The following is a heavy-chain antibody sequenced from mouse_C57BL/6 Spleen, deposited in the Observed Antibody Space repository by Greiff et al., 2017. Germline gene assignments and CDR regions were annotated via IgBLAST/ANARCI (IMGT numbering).Heavy chain of an antibody. CDR2: IDPESGDT. Sequence: VQLKESGAELVRPGASVKLSCTASGYTINDYYMHWVKQRPEQGLEWIGWIDPESGDTEYASKFQGKATITADTSSNTAYLQLSSLTSEDTAVYYCTTLVPSDYWGQGTTLTVSS. V-gene: IGHV14-4*01. CDR1: GYTINDYY. J-gene: IGHJ2*01. CDR3: TTLVPSDY. D-gene: IGHD2-10*02.